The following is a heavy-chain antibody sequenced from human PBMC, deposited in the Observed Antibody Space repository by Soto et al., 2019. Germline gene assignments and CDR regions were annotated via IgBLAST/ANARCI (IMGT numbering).Heavy chain of an antibody. V-gene: IGHV3-33*01. D-gene: IGHD6-13*01. CDR2: IWYDGSNK. CDR3: ARDRRGAAAGTQYY. J-gene: IGHJ4*02. CDR1: GFTFSSYG. Sequence: PGGSLRLSCAASGFTFSSYGMHWVRQAPGKGLEWVAVIWYDGSNKYYADSVKGRFTISRDNSKNTLYLQMNSLRAGDTAVYYCARDRRGAAAGTQYYWGQGTLVTVSS.